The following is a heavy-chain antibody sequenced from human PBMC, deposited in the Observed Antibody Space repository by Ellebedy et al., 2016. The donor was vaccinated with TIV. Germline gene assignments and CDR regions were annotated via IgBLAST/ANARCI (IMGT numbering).Heavy chain of an antibody. CDR3: ARDHVMGSY. J-gene: IGHJ4*02. D-gene: IGHD3-10*01. CDR2: VSGSGFVT. V-gene: IGHV3-23*01. Sequence: GESLKISCAGSGFSFSDYAMSWVRQAPGKGLEWVSVVSGSGFVTYYADSVKGRFTISRDNSKNTLSLQMNSLRVEDTAVYYCARDHVMGSYWGQGTLVSVSS. CDR1: GFSFSDYA.